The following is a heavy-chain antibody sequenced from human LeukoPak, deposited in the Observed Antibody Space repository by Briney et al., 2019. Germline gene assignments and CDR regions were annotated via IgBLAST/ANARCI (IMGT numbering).Heavy chain of an antibody. V-gene: IGHV4-38-2*01. CDR3: ARYYDFWSGYHRQGDAFDI. CDR1: GYSISSGYY. J-gene: IGHJ3*02. CDR2: IYHSGST. Sequence: PSETLSLTCAVSGYSISSGYYWGWIRQPPGKGLEWSGRIYHSGSTYYNPSLKSRVTISVDTSKNQFSLKLSSVTAADTAVYYCARYYDFWSGYHRQGDAFDIWGQGTMVTVSS. D-gene: IGHD3-3*01.